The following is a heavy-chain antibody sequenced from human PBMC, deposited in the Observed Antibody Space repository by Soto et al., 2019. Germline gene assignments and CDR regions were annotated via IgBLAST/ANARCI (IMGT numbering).Heavy chain of an antibody. CDR3: ARKDKSGYFNWFDP. V-gene: IGHV5-51*01. CDR1: GYRFTSYW. CDR2: IFPSDSDT. J-gene: IGHJ5*02. D-gene: IGHD3-22*01. Sequence: PGESLKISCRTSGYRFTSYWIAWVRQMPGKGLEWMGIIFPSDSDTRYSPSFQGQVTISADRSTSTVFFQWASLKASDTAVYFCARKDKSGYFNWFDPWGQGTLVTV.